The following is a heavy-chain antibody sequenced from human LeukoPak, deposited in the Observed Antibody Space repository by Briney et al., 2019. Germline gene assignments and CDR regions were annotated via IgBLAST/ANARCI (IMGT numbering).Heavy chain of an antibody. CDR1: GYSFTSYC. CDR3: GMSGDRVPLQDDVFDV. D-gene: IGHD1-26*01. J-gene: IGHJ3*01. V-gene: IGHV5-51*01. Sequence: GESLQISCKVSGYSFTSYCIGWVRQMPGKGLEWMGIIYPGDSGPTYSPSFQGQVTISVDKSIKTAYLQWSSLQASDTAMYYCGMSGDRVPLQDDVFDVWGQGTMVTVST. CDR2: IYPGDSGP.